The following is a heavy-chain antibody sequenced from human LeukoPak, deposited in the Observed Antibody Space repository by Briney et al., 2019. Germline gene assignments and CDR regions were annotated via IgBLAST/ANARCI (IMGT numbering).Heavy chain of an antibody. CDR1: GGTFSSYA. CDR3: ARVAVAGAFDY. V-gene: IGHV1-46*01. Sequence: ASVKVSCKASGGTFSSYAISWVRQAPGQGLEWMGIINPSGGSTSYAQKFQGRVTMTRDTSTSTVYMELSSLRSEDTAVYYCARVAVAGAFDYWGQGTLVTVSS. CDR2: INPSGGST. J-gene: IGHJ4*02. D-gene: IGHD6-19*01.